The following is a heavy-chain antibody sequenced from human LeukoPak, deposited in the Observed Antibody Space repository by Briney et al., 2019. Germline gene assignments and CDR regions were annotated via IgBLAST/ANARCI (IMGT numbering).Heavy chain of an antibody. CDR1: GYSFTTYH. V-gene: IGHV1-46*01. D-gene: IGHD3-16*01. J-gene: IGHJ4*02. CDR3: ARESPHTFYFDY. CDR2: IKDSGTT. Sequence: ASMKVSCKASGYSFTTYHIHWVRQAPGQRLEWMGIIKDSGTTIYPQKFQGRVTMTRDTSTSTVYMEVSSLRSEDTAVYYCARESPHTFYFDYWGQGTLVTVSS.